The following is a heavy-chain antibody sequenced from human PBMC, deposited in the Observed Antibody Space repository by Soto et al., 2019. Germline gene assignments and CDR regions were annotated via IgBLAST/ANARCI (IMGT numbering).Heavy chain of an antibody. CDR3: ARVVAAAGSFDY. D-gene: IGHD6-13*01. V-gene: IGHV4-31*03. Sequence: SETLSLTCTVSGGSISSGGYYWSWIRQHPGKGLEWIGYIYYSGSTYYNPSLKSRVTISVDTSKNQFPLKLSSVTAADTAVYYCARVVAAAGSFDYWGQGTLVTVSS. CDR1: GGSISSGGYY. J-gene: IGHJ4*02. CDR2: IYYSGST.